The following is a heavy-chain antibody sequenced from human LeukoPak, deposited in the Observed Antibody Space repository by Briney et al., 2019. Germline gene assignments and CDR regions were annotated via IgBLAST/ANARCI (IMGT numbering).Heavy chain of an antibody. CDR2: INWNGDST. V-gene: IGHV3-20*04. CDR1: GFSFDDYG. J-gene: IGHJ2*01. D-gene: IGHD5-18*01. CDR3: AKSGAMVSHWYFDL. Sequence: GGSLRLSCAASGFSFDDYGLTWARQAPGKGLEWVSGINWNGDSTDYADSVKGRFTISRDNSKNTLYLQMNSLRAEDTAVYYCAKSGAMVSHWYFDLWGRGTLVTVSS.